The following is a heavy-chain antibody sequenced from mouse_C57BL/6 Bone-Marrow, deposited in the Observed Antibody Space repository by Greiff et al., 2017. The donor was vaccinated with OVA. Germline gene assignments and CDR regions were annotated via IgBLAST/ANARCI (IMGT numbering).Heavy chain of an antibody. CDR2: IRLKSDNYAT. D-gene: IGHD2-5*01. J-gene: IGHJ3*01. CDR1: GFTFSNYW. CDR3: TAYSSAWFAY. V-gene: IGHV6-3*01. Sequence: EVHLVESGGGLVQPGGSMKLSCVASGFTFSNYWMNWVRQSPEKGLEWVAQIRLKSDNYATHSAESVKGRFTISRDDSKSSVYLQMNNLRAEDTGIYYCTAYSSAWFAYWGQGTLVTVSA.